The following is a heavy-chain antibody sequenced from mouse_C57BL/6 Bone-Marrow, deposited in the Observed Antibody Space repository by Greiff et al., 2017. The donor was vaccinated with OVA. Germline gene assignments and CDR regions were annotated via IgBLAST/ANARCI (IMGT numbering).Heavy chain of an antibody. Sequence: EVKLMESGGGLVQPGGSLSLSCAASGFTFTDYYMSWVRQPPGKALEWLGFIRNKANGYTTEYSASVKGRFTISRDNSQSILYLQMNALRAEDSATYYCARWRGNYEGGRGDYWGQGTSVTVSS. V-gene: IGHV7-3*01. D-gene: IGHD2-1*01. CDR2: IRNKANGYTT. J-gene: IGHJ4*01. CDR1: GFTFTDYY. CDR3: ARWRGNYEGGRGDY.